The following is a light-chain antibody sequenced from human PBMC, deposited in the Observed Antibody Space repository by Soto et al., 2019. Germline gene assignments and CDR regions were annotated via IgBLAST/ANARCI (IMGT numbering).Light chain of an antibody. V-gene: IGKV1-39*01. J-gene: IGKJ4*01. Sequence: DIQMTQSPSSLSASVGDIVTITCRASQSISSYLNWYQQQPGKAPKLLIYASSSLQSGVPSRFSGSGSGTDFTLTISSLQPEDFATYYWQQSYSTPPTFGGGTKVEIK. CDR1: QSISSY. CDR2: ASS. CDR3: QQSYSTPPT.